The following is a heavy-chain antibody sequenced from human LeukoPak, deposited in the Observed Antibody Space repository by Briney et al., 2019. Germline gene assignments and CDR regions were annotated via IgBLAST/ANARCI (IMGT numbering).Heavy chain of an antibody. CDR2: IYYNGNT. D-gene: IGHD3-16*01. Sequence: SETLSLTCTVSGGSISNHYWSWIRQPPGKGLEWIGYIYYNGNTNYNPSLKSRVTLSVDTSKNRFSLKLSSVTAADTAVYYCARARGYFDYWGQGTLVTVSS. J-gene: IGHJ4*02. CDR3: ARARGYFDY. CDR1: GGSISNHY. V-gene: IGHV4-59*11.